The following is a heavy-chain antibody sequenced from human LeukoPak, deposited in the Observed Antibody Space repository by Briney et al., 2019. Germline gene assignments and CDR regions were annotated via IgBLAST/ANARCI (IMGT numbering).Heavy chain of an antibody. CDR3: AKGRITMVRGVSMDV. D-gene: IGHD3-10*01. J-gene: IGHJ6*04. CDR2: ISYDGSNK. Sequence: GGSLRLSCAASGFTFSTYGMHWVRQAPGKGLEWVAVISYDGSNKYYADSVKGRFTISRDNSKNTLFLQMNSPRAEDTAVYYCAKGRITMVRGVSMDVWGKGTTVTVSS. V-gene: IGHV3-30*18. CDR1: GFTFSTYG.